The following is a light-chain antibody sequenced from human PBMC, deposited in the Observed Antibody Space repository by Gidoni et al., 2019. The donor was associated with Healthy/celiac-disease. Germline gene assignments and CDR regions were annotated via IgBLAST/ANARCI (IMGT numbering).Light chain of an antibody. J-gene: IGKJ3*01. CDR1: QGISSY. CDR3: QQLNSYR. Sequence: DIQLTQSPSFLSASVGDRVTITCRASQGISSYLAWYQQKPGKAPKLMIYAASTLQSGVPSRFSGSGSGTEFTLTISSLQPEDFATYYCQQLNSYRFGQGTKVDIK. V-gene: IGKV1-9*01. CDR2: AAS.